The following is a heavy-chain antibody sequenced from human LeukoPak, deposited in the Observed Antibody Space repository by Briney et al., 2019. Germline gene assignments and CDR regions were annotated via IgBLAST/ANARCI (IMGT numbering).Heavy chain of an antibody. J-gene: IGHJ4*02. CDR1: GFPFSSYG. CDR3: AKDYCRDGNCPFPFLDS. D-gene: IGHD2-15*01. Sequence: GGSLRLSCAASGFPFSSYGMHWVRQAPGKGLEWVSIITGTGGRYYGDSVKGRFILSRDNSKNTVYMQMSSLRAEDTATYYCAKDYCRDGNCPFPFLDSWGQGTLVTVSS. CDR2: ITGTGGR. V-gene: IGHV3-23*01.